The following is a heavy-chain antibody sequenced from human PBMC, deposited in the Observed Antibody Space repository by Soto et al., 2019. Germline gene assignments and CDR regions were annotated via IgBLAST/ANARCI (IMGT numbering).Heavy chain of an antibody. CDR3: AKGFIVAATTPEFDY. CDR1: GFTFTTYA. Sequence: EVQLLESGGGLVLPGGSLRLSCAASGFTFTTYAMSWVGQAPGKGLEWVSGVTDSGGKTYYADSVKGRFTISRDNSKNTLYLQMNSLRAEDTAVYYCAKGFIVAATTPEFDYWGQGTLVTVSS. CDR2: VTDSGGKT. V-gene: IGHV3-23*01. D-gene: IGHD1-26*01. J-gene: IGHJ4*02.